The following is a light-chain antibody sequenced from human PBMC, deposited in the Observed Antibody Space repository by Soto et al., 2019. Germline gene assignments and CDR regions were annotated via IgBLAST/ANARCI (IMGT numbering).Light chain of an antibody. CDR3: QQRHMWPIT. V-gene: IGKV3-11*01. CDR1: QSISHS. Sequence: EIVLTQSPATLSLSPGERATLSCRASQSISHSLAWYQQRPGQAPRLLIYDASRRATGIPARFSGGGSGTDITLPISSLEPEDSAVYYCQQRHMWPITFGQGTRL. J-gene: IGKJ5*01. CDR2: DAS.